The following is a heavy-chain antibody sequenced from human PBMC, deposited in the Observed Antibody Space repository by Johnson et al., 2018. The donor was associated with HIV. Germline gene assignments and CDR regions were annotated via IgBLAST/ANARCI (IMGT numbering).Heavy chain of an antibody. Sequence: EVQLVESGGGLVQPGGSLKLACAASGFTFSGSALHWVRQASGKGLEWIGHIRSKGVTYATAYAASVKGRFTISRDDSQHTAYLQMNSLRTEDKAVYYCTKFVGYCSGGGCYTPGDIWGQGTMVTVSS. J-gene: IGHJ3*02. CDR1: GFTFSGSA. CDR3: TKFVGYCSGGGCYTPGDI. V-gene: IGHV3-73*02. D-gene: IGHD2-15*01. CDR2: IRSKGVTYAT.